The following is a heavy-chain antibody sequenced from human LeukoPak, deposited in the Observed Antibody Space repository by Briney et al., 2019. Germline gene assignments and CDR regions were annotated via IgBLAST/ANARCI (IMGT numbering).Heavy chain of an antibody. CDR2: IGIHSGNT. J-gene: IGHJ4*02. Sequence: GGSLRLSSAASGFTFSDYSMNWVRQAPGKGLEWISYIGIHSGNTNYADSVKGRFTISGDKAKNSLYLQMNSLRVEDTAVYYCARDYKYAFDNWGQGTLVTVSS. D-gene: IGHD5-24*01. V-gene: IGHV3-48*01. CDR3: ARDYKYAFDN. CDR1: GFTFSDYS.